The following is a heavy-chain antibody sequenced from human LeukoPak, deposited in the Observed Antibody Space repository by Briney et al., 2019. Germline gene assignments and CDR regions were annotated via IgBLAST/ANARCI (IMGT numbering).Heavy chain of an antibody. CDR3: ARNHRAYDFWSGSFHQRREYGFYNWFDP. Sequence: PGGSLRLSCAASGFTFSSYAMSWIRQPPGKGLEWIGYIHDSGSTNYNPSLKSRVTMSVDTSKNQFSLRLTSVTAADTAVYYCARNHRAYDFWSGSFHQRREYGFYNWFDPWGQGTLVTVSS. V-gene: IGHV4-59*08. CDR1: GFTFSSYA. CDR2: IHDSGST. J-gene: IGHJ5*02. D-gene: IGHD3-3*01.